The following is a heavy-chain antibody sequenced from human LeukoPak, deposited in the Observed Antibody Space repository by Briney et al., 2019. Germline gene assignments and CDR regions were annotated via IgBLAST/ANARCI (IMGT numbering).Heavy chain of an antibody. Sequence: GVSLRLSCAAAGFTFSNYWMHWVRQAPGKGLVWVSRINGDGSSTTYADSVKGRFTISRENAKNTLYLQVNSLRAEDTAVYYCAREFSSGWTHFDYWGQGTLVTVSS. CDR3: AREFSSGWTHFDY. V-gene: IGHV3-74*03. J-gene: IGHJ4*02. CDR2: INGDGSST. CDR1: GFTFSNYW. D-gene: IGHD6-19*01.